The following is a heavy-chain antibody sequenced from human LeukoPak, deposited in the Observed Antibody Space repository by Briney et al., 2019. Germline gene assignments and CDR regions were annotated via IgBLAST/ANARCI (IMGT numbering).Heavy chain of an antibody. CDR1: GGSISSSSYY. J-gene: IGHJ4*02. D-gene: IGHD2-2*01. CDR2: IYHSGST. Sequence: KASETLSLTCTVSGGSISSSSYYWGWIRQPPGKGLEWIGSIYHSGSTYYNPSLKSRVTISVDTSKNQFSLKLSSVTAADTAVYYCARDRGPAAAILDYWGQGTLVTVSS. V-gene: IGHV4-39*07. CDR3: ARDRGPAAAILDY.